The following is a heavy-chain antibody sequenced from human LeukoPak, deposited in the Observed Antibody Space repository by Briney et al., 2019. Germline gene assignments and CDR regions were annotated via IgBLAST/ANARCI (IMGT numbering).Heavy chain of an antibody. CDR1: GYTFTGYY. J-gene: IGHJ4*02. CDR3: ARDLSVTTVTNPMTDY. D-gene: IGHD4-17*01. CDR2: INPNSGGT. V-gene: IGHV1-2*02. Sequence: ASVKVSCKASGYTFTGYYMHWVRQAPGQGLEWMGWINPNSGGTNYAQKFQGRVTMTRDTSISTAYMELSRLRSDDTAVYYCARDLSVTTVTNPMTDYRGQGTLVTVSS.